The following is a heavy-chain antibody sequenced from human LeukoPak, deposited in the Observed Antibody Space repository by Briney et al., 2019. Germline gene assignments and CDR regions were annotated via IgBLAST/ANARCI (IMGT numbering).Heavy chain of an antibody. CDR2: IYHSGST. J-gene: IGHJ4*02. D-gene: IGHD6-19*01. V-gene: IGHV4-4*02. CDR1: GGSISSSNW. Sequence: SETLSLTCAVSGGSISSSNWWSWVRQPPGKGLEWIGEIYHSGSTNYNPSLKSRVTISVDKSKNQFSLKLSSVTAADTAVYYCAREGQWLVRYFDYWGQGTLVTVSS. CDR3: AREGQWLVRYFDY.